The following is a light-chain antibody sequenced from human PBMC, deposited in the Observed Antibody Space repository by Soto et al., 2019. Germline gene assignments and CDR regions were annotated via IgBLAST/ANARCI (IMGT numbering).Light chain of an antibody. J-gene: IGLJ1*01. CDR1: SSDFGGYNY. V-gene: IGLV2-14*01. Sequence: QSALTQPASVSGSPGQSITISCTGTSSDFGGYNYVSWYQQHPGKAPILMIYDVSNRPSGVSNRFSGSKSGNTASLTISGLQAGDEADYYCSSYTSSSTLVVFGTGTKVTVL. CDR3: SSYTSSSTLVV. CDR2: DVS.